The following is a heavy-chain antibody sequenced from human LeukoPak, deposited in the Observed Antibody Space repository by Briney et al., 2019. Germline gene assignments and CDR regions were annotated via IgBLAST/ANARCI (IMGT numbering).Heavy chain of an antibody. D-gene: IGHD3-10*01. Sequence: AGGSLRLSCAASGFTVSSNYMSWVRQAPGKGLEWVSVIYSGGSTYYADSVKGRFTISRDNSKNTLYLQMNSLRAEDTAAYYCAREYYYGSGFYDYWGQGTLVTVSS. V-gene: IGHV3-66*01. J-gene: IGHJ4*02. CDR3: AREYYYGSGFYDY. CDR1: GFTVSSNY. CDR2: IYSGGST.